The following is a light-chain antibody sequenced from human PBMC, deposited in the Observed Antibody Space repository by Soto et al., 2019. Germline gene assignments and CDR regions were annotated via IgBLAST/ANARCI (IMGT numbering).Light chain of an antibody. Sequence: EGVLTQSPAALSFSVFGRTTLSXRASQSLTSYLAWYQQKPGQAPRLLIYGASSRATGIPDRFSGSGSGTDFTLTISRLEPEDFAVYYCQQYDNSPITFGQGTRLEI. CDR3: QQYDNSPIT. CDR1: QSLTSY. V-gene: IGKV3-20*01. CDR2: GAS. J-gene: IGKJ5*01.